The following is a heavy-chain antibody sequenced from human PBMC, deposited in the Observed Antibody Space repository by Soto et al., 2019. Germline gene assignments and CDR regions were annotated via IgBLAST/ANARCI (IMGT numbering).Heavy chain of an antibody. CDR1: GGSISTYY. CDR2: IYYSGNT. CDR3: AGQPTAGSFYDLGSYYYYYGMDV. D-gene: IGHD3-16*01. Sequence: PSETLSLTCTVSGGSISTYYWSWIRQPLGKGLEWIGNIYYSGNTDCNPSLKSRVTISVDTSKNQFSLNLSSVTAADSAVYYCAGQPTAGSFYDLGSYYYYYGMDVWGQGTTVTVSS. V-gene: IGHV4-59*08. J-gene: IGHJ6*02.